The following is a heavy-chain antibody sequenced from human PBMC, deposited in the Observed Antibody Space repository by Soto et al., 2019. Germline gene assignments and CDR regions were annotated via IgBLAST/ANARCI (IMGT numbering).Heavy chain of an antibody. Sequence: QVQLVQSGAEVKKPGASVKVSCKASGYTFTSYGFSWVRQAPGQGLEWMGWINGYTGNTHYAQQLQGRVTLTTDTSPSPAYMELGTLIADNPAVYYCARSWVTGKGGIDCWSQVATVTVSS. V-gene: IGHV1-18*01. CDR1: GYTFTSYG. J-gene: IGHJ6*02. CDR2: INGYTGNT. D-gene: IGHD3-16*01. CDR3: ARSWVTGKGGIDC.